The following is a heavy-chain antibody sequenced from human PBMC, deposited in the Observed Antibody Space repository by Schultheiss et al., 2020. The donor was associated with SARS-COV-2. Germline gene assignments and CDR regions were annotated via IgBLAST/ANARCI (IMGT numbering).Heavy chain of an antibody. D-gene: IGHD3-22*01. CDR1: GYSISSGYY. Sequence: SQTLSLTCTVSGYSISSGYYWGWILQPPGKGLEWIGSIYHSGSTYYNPSLKSRVTISVDTSKNQFSLKLSSVTAADTAVYYCARNYDSSGYYPVAFDYWGQGTLVTVSS. J-gene: IGHJ4*02. V-gene: IGHV4-38-2*02. CDR2: IYHSGST. CDR3: ARNYDSSGYYPVAFDY.